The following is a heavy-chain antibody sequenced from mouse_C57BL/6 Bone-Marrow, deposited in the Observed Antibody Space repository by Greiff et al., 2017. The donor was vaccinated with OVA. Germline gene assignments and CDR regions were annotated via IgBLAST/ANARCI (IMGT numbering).Heavy chain of an antibody. D-gene: IGHD2-4*01. V-gene: IGHV1-9*01. J-gene: IGHJ4*01. CDR1: GYTFTGYW. CDR2: IYPGSGST. CDR3: ASNYDYDHYAMDY. Sequence: VQLQQSGAELLKPGASVKLSCKATGYTFTGYWIEWVKQRPGHGLEWIGDIYPGSGSTNYNEKFKSKATLTVDTSSSTAYMQLSSLTSEDSAVYYCASNYDYDHYAMDYWGQGTSVTVSS.